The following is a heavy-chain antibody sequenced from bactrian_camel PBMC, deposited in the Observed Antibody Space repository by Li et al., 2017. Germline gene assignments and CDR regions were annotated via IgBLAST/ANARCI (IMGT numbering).Heavy chain of an antibody. V-gene: IGHV3S1*01. Sequence: HVQLVESGGGSVQTGGSLRLSCATSLNPDSRYCLGWIRQVPGKEREGVALIYNDDGRTFYADSVKDRFTISRAENTLYLQMTRLELEDTAIYYCAAGVMGDVYERSIDYKYWGQGTQVTVS. J-gene: IGHJ4*01. D-gene: IGHD3*01. CDR1: LNPDSRYC. CDR3: AAGVMGDVYERSIDYKY. CDR2: IYNDDGRT.